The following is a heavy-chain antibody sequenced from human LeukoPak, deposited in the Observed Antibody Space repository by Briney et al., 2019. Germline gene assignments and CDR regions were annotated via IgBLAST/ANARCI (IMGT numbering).Heavy chain of an antibody. CDR1: GFTVSSNE. D-gene: IGHD2-8*01. J-gene: IGHJ4*02. CDR2: ISSSSMTV. CDR3: ARDLEEDAIPPLGY. V-gene: IGHV3-48*01. Sequence: GGSLRLSCAASGFTVSSNEMSWGRQAPGKGLKRLSYISSSSMTVYYADSVKGRFTISRDNGKNSLFLQMNSLRAEDTGIYYCARDLEEDAIPPLGYWGQGTLVTVSS.